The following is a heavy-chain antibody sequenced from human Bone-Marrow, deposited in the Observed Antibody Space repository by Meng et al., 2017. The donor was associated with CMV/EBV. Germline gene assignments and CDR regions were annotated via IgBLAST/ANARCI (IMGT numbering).Heavy chain of an antibody. CDR1: GSTFSTYS. J-gene: IGHJ4*02. Sequence: ASGSTFSTYSMNWVHQAADKGQGWVALMWYDGSNIYYADSVKGRFTISRDNSKNTLYLQMNSLRAEDTAVYYCARRRNSASTPPFDHWGQGTLVTVSS. D-gene: IGHD1-14*01. CDR2: MWYDGSNI. CDR3: ARRRNSASTPPFDH. V-gene: IGHV3-33*01.